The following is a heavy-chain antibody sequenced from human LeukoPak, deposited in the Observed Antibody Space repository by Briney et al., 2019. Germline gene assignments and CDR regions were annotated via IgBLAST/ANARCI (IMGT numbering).Heavy chain of an antibody. Sequence: GGSLRLSCAASGFTFSSYGMHWVRQAPGKGLEWVAFIRYDGSNKYYADSVKGRFTISRDNSKNTLYLQMNSLRAEDTAVYYCSSSEAYYYGSGSYQYPPSFDYWGQGTLVTVSS. CDR2: IRYDGSNK. J-gene: IGHJ4*02. V-gene: IGHV3-30*02. CDR3: SSSEAYYYGSGSYQYPPSFDY. D-gene: IGHD3-10*01. CDR1: GFTFSSYG.